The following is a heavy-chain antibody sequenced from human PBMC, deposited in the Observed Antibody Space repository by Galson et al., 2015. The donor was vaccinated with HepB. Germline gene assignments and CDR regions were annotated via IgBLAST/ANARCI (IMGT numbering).Heavy chain of an antibody. CDR3: ARGGLARYSYGYRFDY. CDR1: GYTFTSYY. D-gene: IGHD5-18*01. CDR2: INPSGGST. J-gene: IGHJ4*02. V-gene: IGHV1-46*01. Sequence: SVKVSCKASGYTFTSYYLHWVRHAPGQGLEWMGIINPSGGSTSYAQKFQGRVTMTRDTSTTTVYMDLSSLRSEDTAVYYCARGGLARYSYGYRFDYWGQGTLVTVSS.